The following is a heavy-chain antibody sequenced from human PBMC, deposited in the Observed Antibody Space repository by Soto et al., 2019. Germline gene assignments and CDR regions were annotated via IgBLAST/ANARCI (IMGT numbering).Heavy chain of an antibody. CDR2: INHSGST. J-gene: IGHJ6*02. CDR1: GGSFSGYY. V-gene: IGHV4-34*01. CDR3: ARAFMTTVTTLDYYYGMDV. D-gene: IGHD4-17*01. Sequence: SETLSFTCAVYGGSFSGYYWSWIRQPPGKGLEWIGEINHSGSTNYNPSLKSRVTISVDTSKNQFSLKLSSVTAADTAVYYCARAFMTTVTTLDYYYGMDVWGQGTTVTVSS.